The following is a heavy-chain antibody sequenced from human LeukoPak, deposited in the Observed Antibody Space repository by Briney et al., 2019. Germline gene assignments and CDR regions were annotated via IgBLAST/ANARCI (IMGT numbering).Heavy chain of an antibody. CDR1: GGSISSSSYY. V-gene: IGHV4-39*01. Sequence: SETLSLTCTVSGGSISSSSYYWGWIRQPPGQGLEWIGSIYYSGSTYYNPSLKSRVTISVDTSKNQFSLKLSSVTAADTAVYYCARPSRTSVFDYWGQGTLVTVSS. J-gene: IGHJ4*02. D-gene: IGHD1/OR15-1a*01. CDR2: IYYSGST. CDR3: ARPSRTSVFDY.